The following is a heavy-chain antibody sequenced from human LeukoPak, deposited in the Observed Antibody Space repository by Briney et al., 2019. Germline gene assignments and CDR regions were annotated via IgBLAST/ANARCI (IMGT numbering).Heavy chain of an antibody. Sequence: GPSVKLSCKTSGYTCTGYYIHWVGQSPGQGLEWLGWINPSSGDTNYAQKFRGRVSITRDTSISTVYMELSRLTSDDTAVYYCTRREYLTYWGQGTLVTVSS. D-gene: IGHD2/OR15-2a*01. CDR3: TRREYLTY. V-gene: IGHV1-2*02. CDR1: GYTCTGYY. CDR2: INPSSGDT. J-gene: IGHJ4*02.